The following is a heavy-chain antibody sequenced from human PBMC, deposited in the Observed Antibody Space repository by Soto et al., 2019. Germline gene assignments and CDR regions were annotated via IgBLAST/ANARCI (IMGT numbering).Heavy chain of an antibody. CDR2: IGRTGSTT. CDR3: VKEGGRAVSRWHRLAS. D-gene: IGHD1-26*01. Sequence: PEGSLRLSCEVSGFTFSDYAMSWVRQAPGKGLEWVSSIGRTGSTTYHADSVKGRITISRDNSENTLYLELNGLRAEDTAVQYFVKEGGRAVSRWHRLASWGQGALVTVST. J-gene: IGHJ4*02. V-gene: IGHV3-23*01. CDR1: GFTFSDYA.